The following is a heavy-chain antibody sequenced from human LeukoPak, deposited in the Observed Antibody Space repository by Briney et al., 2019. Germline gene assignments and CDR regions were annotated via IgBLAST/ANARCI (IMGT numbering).Heavy chain of an antibody. D-gene: IGHD3-9*01. V-gene: IGHV4-31*03. CDR2: IYYSGST. CDR3: ARVDYDILTGYYPLFDY. J-gene: IGHJ4*02. Sequence: SETLSLTCTVSGGSIIGSFYYWSWIRQHPGKGLEWIGYIYYSGSTYYNPSLKSRVTISVDTSKNQFSLKLSSVTAADTAVYYCARVDYDILTGYYPLFDYWGQGTLVTVSS. CDR1: GGSIIGSFYY.